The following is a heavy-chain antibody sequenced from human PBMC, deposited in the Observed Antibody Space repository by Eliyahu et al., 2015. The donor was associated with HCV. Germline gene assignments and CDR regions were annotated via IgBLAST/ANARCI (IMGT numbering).Heavy chain of an antibody. V-gene: IGHV3-74*01. CDR3: AREDYDSSGYYYLIDY. Sequence: EVQLVESGGGLVQPGGSLRLSCXAXGFTFSSYWMHWVRQAPGKGLVWVSRINSDGSSTSYADSVKGRFTISRDNAKNTLYLQMNSLRAEDTAVYYCAREDYDSSGYYYLIDYWGQGTLVTVSS. CDR2: INSDGSST. J-gene: IGHJ4*02. D-gene: IGHD3-22*01. CDR1: GFTFSSYW.